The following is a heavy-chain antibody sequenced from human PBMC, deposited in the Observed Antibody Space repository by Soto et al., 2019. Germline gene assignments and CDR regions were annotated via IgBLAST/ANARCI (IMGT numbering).Heavy chain of an antibody. CDR1: GYIFTSQG. CDR3: ARGRTRALDY. J-gene: IGHJ4*02. Sequence: ASVKVSCKASGYIFTSQGIGWVRQAPGQGLEWMGWISTYNGNPNYAQKLQGRVTMTTNASTTTAFLELRSLTSDDTAVYYCARGRTRALDYWGQGTPVTVSS. CDR2: ISTYNGNP. D-gene: IGHD1-7*01. V-gene: IGHV1-18*01.